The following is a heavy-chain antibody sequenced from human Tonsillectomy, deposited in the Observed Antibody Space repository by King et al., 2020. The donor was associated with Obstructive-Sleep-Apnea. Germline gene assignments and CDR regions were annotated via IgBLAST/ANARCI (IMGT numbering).Heavy chain of an antibody. J-gene: IGHJ3*01. CDR3: ASRASSGPHAFDL. V-gene: IGHV3-74*01. Sequence: VQLVQSGGGLVQPGGSLRLSCAASGFPFSTYWMHWVRQAPGKGLVWVSRINSDGTTTSYVDSVKGRFTTSRDNAKNTLYLQMDSLRVEDTAVYYCASRASSGPHAFDLWGQGTMVSVSS. D-gene: IGHD5-12*01. CDR2: INSDGTTT. CDR1: GFPFSTYW.